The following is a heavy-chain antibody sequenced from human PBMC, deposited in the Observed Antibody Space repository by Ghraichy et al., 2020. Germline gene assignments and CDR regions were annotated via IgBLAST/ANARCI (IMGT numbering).Heavy chain of an antibody. V-gene: IGHV4-4*07. D-gene: IGHD3-9*01. Sequence: SETLSLTCTVSGGSISSYYWSWIRQPAGKGLEWIGRIYTSGSTNYNPSLKSRVTMSVDTSKNQFSLKLSSVTAADTAVYYCARSYYDILTGYSGYYFDYWGQGTLVTVSS. CDR1: GGSISSYY. J-gene: IGHJ4*02. CDR2: IYTSGST. CDR3: ARSYYDILTGYSGYYFDY.